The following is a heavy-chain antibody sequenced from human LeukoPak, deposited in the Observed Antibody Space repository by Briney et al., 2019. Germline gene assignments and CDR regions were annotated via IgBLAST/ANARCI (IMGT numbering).Heavy chain of an antibody. CDR3: ARDRLRLLEFGQDKPNWFDP. Sequence: SVKVSCKASGNTFIDYYMHWVRQAPGQGLEWVGRINPNSGGTNYAKKFQGRVTMTIDTSINTSYMELNRLTSDDTAVYYCARDRLRLLEFGQDKPNWFDPWGQGTLVTVSS. D-gene: IGHD3-3*01. V-gene: IGHV1-2*06. CDR1: GNTFIDYY. J-gene: IGHJ5*02. CDR2: INPNSGGT.